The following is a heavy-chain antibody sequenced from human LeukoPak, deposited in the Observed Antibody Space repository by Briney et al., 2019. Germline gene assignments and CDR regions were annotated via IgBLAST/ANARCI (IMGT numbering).Heavy chain of an antibody. D-gene: IGHD3-10*01. Sequence: GGSLRLSCAASGFTFSDHYMDWVRQAPGKGLEWVGRTRNKANSYTTEYAASVKGRFTISRDDSKNSLYLQMNSLKTEDTAVYYSARERFTMVRGVEGLDVWGKGTTVTISS. CDR2: TRNKANSYTT. V-gene: IGHV3-72*01. CDR1: GFTFSDHY. CDR3: ARERFTMVRGVEGLDV. J-gene: IGHJ6*04.